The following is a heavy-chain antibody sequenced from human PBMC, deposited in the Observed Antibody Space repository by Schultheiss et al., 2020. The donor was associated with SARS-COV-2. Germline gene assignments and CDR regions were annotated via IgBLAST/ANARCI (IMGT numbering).Heavy chain of an antibody. CDR1: GYDFTNYW. J-gene: IGHJ4*02. CDR3: ARRGGYHRGIYYFL. V-gene: IGHV5-10-1*01. D-gene: IGHD1-26*01. CDR2: IDPSDSFS. Sequence: GGSLRLSCKGSGYDFTNYWISWVRQLPGKGLEWMGTIDPSDSFSYYSPSFQGHVTISTDRSISTVYLQWSSLKASDAAFYYCARRGGYHRGIYYFLWGQGTLVTVSS.